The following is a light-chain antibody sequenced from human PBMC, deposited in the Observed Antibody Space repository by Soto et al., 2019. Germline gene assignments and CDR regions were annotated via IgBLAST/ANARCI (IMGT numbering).Light chain of an antibody. V-gene: IGKV2-28*01. J-gene: IGKJ1*01. Sequence: DIVLTQSPLSLPVTPGEPASISCRSSQSLLHSNGNIYLDWYLQKPGQSPQLLIYLGSIRASGVPDKFSDSGSGTDFTLKITREEAEDVGVYYCMQAIQAPRTFGLGTKVEIK. CDR3: MQAIQAPRT. CDR2: LGS. CDR1: QSLLHSNGNIY.